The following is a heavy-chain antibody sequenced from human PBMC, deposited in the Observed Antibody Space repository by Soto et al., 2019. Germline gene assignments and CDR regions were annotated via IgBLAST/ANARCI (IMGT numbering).Heavy chain of an antibody. Sequence: GGSLRLSCAASGFPFGDFGMHWLRQAPGKGLEWVAVISHDGSDKFYADSVKARFTISRDNSKNTLYLQMSGLRAEDTAVYYCAKSRYTGTYSGRFLDYWGQGSLVTVSS. D-gene: IGHD1-26*01. CDR3: AKSRYTGTYSGRFLDY. CDR1: GFPFGDFG. V-gene: IGHV3-30*18. J-gene: IGHJ4*02. CDR2: ISHDGSDK.